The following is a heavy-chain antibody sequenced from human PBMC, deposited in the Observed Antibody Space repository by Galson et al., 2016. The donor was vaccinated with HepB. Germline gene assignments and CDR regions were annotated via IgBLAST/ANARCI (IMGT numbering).Heavy chain of an antibody. J-gene: IGHJ4*02. V-gene: IGHV3-66*02. Sequence: SLRLSCAASGFTVSNNYMSWVRQAPGKGLEWVSVIYSGGNTFYADSVKGRFTISRDNSKNMLYLQMNSLRAEDTAVYYCARGPRAITVAATGANLDNWGQGTLFTVSS. CDR1: GFTVSNNY. CDR3: ARGPRAITVAATGANLDN. D-gene: IGHD6-19*01. CDR2: IYSGGNT.